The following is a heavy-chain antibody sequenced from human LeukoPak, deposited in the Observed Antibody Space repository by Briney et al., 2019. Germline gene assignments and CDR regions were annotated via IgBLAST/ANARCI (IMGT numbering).Heavy chain of an antibody. D-gene: IGHD2-15*01. CDR1: GFTFSTYW. CDR3: ARDDGASGGSFDV. V-gene: IGHV3-74*01. CDR2: INDDGTTT. Sequence: GSLRLSCAASGFTFSTYWMHWVRQAPGKGLVWVSLINDDGTTTNYADSGKGRFTISRDNAKSTLYLQMNSLSPEDTAVYYCARDDGASGGSFDVWGQGTMVTVS. J-gene: IGHJ3*01.